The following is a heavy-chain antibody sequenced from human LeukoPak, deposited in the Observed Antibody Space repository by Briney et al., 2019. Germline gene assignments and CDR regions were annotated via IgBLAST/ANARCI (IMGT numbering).Heavy chain of an antibody. CDR1: GPTFSDYY. D-gene: IGHD3-16*02. CDR2: ISSSGSTI. J-gene: IGHJ4*02. V-gene: IGHV3-11*04. CDR3: ARDRPWVITFGGVIAY. Sequence: PGGSLRLSCAASGPTFSDYYMSWIRQAPGKGLEWVSYISSSGSTIYYADSVKGRFTISRDNAKNSLYLQMNSLRAEDTAVYYCARDRPWVITFGGVIAYWGQGTLVTVSS.